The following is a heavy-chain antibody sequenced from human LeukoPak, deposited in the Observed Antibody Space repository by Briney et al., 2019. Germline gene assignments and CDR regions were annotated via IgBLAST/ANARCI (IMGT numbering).Heavy chain of an antibody. CDR1: GGSIRSYY. J-gene: IGHJ6*03. D-gene: IGHD3-10*01. CDR2: IYYSGST. Sequence: SETLSLTCTVSGGSIRSYYWSWIRRPPGKGLEWIAYIYYSGSTNYNPSLKSRVTISVDTSKNQFSLKLSSVTAADTAVYYCARVAPRSYYYGSGSYYGSYYYYMDVWGKGTTVTVSS. V-gene: IGHV4-59*12. CDR3: ARVAPRSYYYGSGSYYGSYYYYMDV.